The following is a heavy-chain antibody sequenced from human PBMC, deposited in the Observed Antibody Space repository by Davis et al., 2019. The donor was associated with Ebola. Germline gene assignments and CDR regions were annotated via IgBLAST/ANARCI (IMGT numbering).Heavy chain of an antibody. CDR1: GGPISTYY. J-gene: IGHJ6*02. D-gene: IGHD3-16*01. CDR3: AREVRLPSGSYDYYYHGMDV. Sequence: MPSETLSLTCTVSGGPISTYYWNWIRQPPGKGLEWIGYVYRNGRTNYNSSLSSRVTISVDMSKSQVSLRLTSVTAADTAVYYWAREVRLPSGSYDYYYHGMDVWGRGTTVIVSS. V-gene: IGHV4-59*01. CDR2: VYRNGRT.